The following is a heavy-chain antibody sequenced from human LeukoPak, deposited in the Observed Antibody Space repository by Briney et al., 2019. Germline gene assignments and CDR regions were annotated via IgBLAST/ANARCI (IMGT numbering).Heavy chain of an antibody. CDR1: GFTFDDYA. Sequence: GGSLRLSCAASGFTFDDYAMHWVRQAPGKGLEWVSGISWNSDSIGYADSVKGRFTISRDNAKNSLYLQMNSLRAEDTAVYYCARFEYSSSSGWYFDLWGRGTLVTVSS. CDR2: ISWNSDSI. V-gene: IGHV3-9*01. J-gene: IGHJ2*01. CDR3: ARFEYSSSSGWYFDL. D-gene: IGHD6-6*01.